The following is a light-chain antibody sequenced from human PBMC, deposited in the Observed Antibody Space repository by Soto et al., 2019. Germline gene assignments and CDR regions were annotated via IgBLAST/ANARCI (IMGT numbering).Light chain of an antibody. V-gene: IGLV2-14*01. CDR2: DVT. J-gene: IGLJ1*01. CDR1: SSDVGGYSY. CDR3: SSYAGSHNYV. Sequence: QPVLTQPASVSGSPGQSITISCTGTSSDVGGYSYVSWFQQHPGKVPKLMIYDVTNRPSGVSNRFSASKSGNTASLTISGLQAEDEADYYCSSYAGSHNYVFGSGTKVTVL.